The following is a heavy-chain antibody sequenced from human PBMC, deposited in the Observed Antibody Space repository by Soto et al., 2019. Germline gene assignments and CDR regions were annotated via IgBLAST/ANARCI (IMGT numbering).Heavy chain of an antibody. CDR2: FYSGGST. Sequence: GSLRLSCAASGFTVSSNYMSWVRQAPGKGLEWVSVFYSGGSTYYADSVKGRFTISRDNSKNTLYLQMNSLRAEDTAVYYCARNKLNSYDFWSGYPRRYYYYMDVWGKGTTVTVSS. CDR3: ARNKLNSYDFWSGYPRRYYYYMDV. J-gene: IGHJ6*03. CDR1: GFTVSSNY. V-gene: IGHV3-66*01. D-gene: IGHD3-3*01.